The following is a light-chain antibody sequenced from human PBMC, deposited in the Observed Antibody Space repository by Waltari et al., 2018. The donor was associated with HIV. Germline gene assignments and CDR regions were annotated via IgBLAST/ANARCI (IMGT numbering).Light chain of an antibody. CDR3: CAYAGSTTYVI. Sequence: QSALTPPASVSGSPGQSITIPCTGTSSDVGGSTLVPWYQPHPGKAPKLMIYEVSKRPSGVSNRFSGSKSGNTASLTISGLQAEDEADYYCCAYAGSTTYVIFGGGTKLTVL. J-gene: IGLJ2*01. CDR1: SSDVGGSTL. V-gene: IGLV2-23*02. CDR2: EVS.